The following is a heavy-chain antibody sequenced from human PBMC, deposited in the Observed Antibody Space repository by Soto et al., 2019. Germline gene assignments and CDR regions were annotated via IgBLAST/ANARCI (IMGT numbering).Heavy chain of an antibody. Sequence: PGASLGISCQSSEYSFTSYLISLVRRMPGKGLEWMGIIYPGDSDTRYSPSFQGQVTISADKSISTAYLQWSSLKASDTAMYYCARRRRALDAFDSWGQGTMVTFSS. V-gene: IGHV5-51*01. CDR1: EYSFTSYL. CDR2: IYPGDSDT. CDR3: ARRRRALDAFDS. J-gene: IGHJ3*02.